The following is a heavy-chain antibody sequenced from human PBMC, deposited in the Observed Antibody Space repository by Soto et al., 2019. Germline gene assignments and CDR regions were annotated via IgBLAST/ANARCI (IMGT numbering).Heavy chain of an antibody. CDR1: GFTFSDYA. CDR2: ISFDGSNE. V-gene: IGHV3-30-3*01. J-gene: IGHJ6*02. D-gene: IGHD4-17*01. Sequence: CAASGFTFSDYAMHWVRQAPGKGLEWVAIISFDGSNEHYADSVQGRFTISRDNSENTLYLQMNSLRADDTAVYYCARPAATVIFYSGMDVWGQGTTVTVSS. CDR3: ARPAATVIFYSGMDV.